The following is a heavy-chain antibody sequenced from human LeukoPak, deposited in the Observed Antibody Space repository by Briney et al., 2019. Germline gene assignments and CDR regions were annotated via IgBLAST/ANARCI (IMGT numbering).Heavy chain of an antibody. V-gene: IGHV3-74*01. CDR3: AREEPRSYYYYGMDV. D-gene: IGHD1-14*01. J-gene: IGHJ6*02. CDR1: GFTFSSYW. Sequence: GGSLRLYCAASGFTFSSYWMHWDRQAPGKGLVWVSRINSDGSSTSYADSVKGRFTISRDNAKNTLYLQMNSLRAEDTAVYYCAREEPRSYYYYGMDVWGQGTTVTVSS. CDR2: INSDGSST.